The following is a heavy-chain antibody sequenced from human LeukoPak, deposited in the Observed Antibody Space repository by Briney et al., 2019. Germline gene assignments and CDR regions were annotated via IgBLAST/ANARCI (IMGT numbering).Heavy chain of an antibody. CDR1: GGSFSGYY. CDR3: AGHLRWWDY. J-gene: IGHJ4*02. V-gene: IGHV4-34*01. Sequence: PSETLSLTCAVYGGSFSGYYWNWIRQPPGKGLEWIGEINHSGSTNYNPSLKSRATISVDTSKNQFSLKLSSVTAADTAVYYCAGHLRWWDYWGQGTLVTVSS. CDR2: INHSGST. D-gene: IGHD4-23*01.